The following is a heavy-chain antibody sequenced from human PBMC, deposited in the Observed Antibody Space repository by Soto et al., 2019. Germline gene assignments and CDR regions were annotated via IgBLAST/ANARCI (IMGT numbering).Heavy chain of an antibody. CDR3: ARESPYGGKGRFDY. D-gene: IGHD4-17*01. V-gene: IGHV4-30-4*08. CDR2: IYYSGST. J-gene: IGHJ4*02. Sequence: SETLSLTCTVSGGSISSGGYYWSWIRQHPGKGLEWIGYIYYSGSTYYNPSLKSRVTISVDTSKNQFSLKLSSVTAADTAVYYCARESPYGGKGRFDYWGQGTLVTVSS. CDR1: GGSISSGGYY.